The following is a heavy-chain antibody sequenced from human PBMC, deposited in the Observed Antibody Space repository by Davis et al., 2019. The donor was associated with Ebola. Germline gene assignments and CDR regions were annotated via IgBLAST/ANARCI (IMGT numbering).Heavy chain of an antibody. Sequence: GESLKISCAASGFTFSSYAMHWVRQAPGKGLEWVSAISGSGGSTYYADSVKGRFTISRDNAKNSLYLQMNSLRAEDTAVYYCASGSGSYYYYGMDVWGQGTTVTVSS. CDR3: ASGSGSYYYYGMDV. CDR1: GFTFSSYA. J-gene: IGHJ6*02. V-gene: IGHV3-23*01. D-gene: IGHD1-26*01. CDR2: ISGSGGST.